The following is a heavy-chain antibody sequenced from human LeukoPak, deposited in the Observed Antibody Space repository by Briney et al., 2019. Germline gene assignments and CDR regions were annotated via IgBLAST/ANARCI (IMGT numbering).Heavy chain of an antibody. CDR2: IYYSGST. CDR1: GGSISSSSYY. V-gene: IGHV4-39*01. J-gene: IGHJ3*02. D-gene: IGHD2-2*02. CDR3: ARYCSSTSRYMDDAFDI. Sequence: PSETLSLTCTVSGGSISSSSYYWGWIRQPPGKGLEWIGSIYYSGSTYYNPSLKSRVTISVDTSKNQFSLKLSSVTAADTAVYYCARYCSSTSRYMDDAFDIWGQGTMVTVSS.